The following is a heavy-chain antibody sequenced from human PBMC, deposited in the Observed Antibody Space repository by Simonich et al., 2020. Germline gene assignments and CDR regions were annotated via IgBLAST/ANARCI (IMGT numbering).Heavy chain of an antibody. CDR1: GFTFSGYW. CDR3: ARDVRRDGFDY. CDR2: IKQNGSEK. J-gene: IGHJ4*02. V-gene: IGHV3-7*01. Sequence: EVQLVESGGGLVQPVGSLRLSCAASGFTFSGYWMSCGQCPGEVREWVANIKQNGSEKYYVDSVKSRFTISRDNDKNSLYLQMNSRRAEDTAVYYCARDVRRDGFDYWGQGTLVTVSS.